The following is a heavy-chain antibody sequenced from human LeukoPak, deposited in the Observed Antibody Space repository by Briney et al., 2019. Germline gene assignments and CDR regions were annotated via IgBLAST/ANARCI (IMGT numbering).Heavy chain of an antibody. D-gene: IGHD6-13*01. Sequence: PSETLSLTCTVSGGSISTNSYYWGWIRQPPGKGLEWIGSIYYGGSAFYNPSLKNRVTISEDTSKNQFSLKLSSVTAADTAVYYCARAQQVALPHDYGLDVWGQGTTVTVSS. CDR3: ARAQQVALPHDYGLDV. V-gene: IGHV4-39*07. CDR1: GGSISTNSYY. J-gene: IGHJ6*02. CDR2: IYYGGSA.